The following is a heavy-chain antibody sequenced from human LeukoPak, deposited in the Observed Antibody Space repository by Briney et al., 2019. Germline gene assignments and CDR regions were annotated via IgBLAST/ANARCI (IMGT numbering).Heavy chain of an antibody. J-gene: IGHJ4*02. D-gene: IGHD3-3*01. CDR2: ISSSSSYI. V-gene: IGHV3-21*01. CDR3: ARDRKRFLEWLLSGNYFDY. CDR1: GFTFSSYS. Sequence: GGSLRLSCAASGFTFSSYSMNWVRQAPGKGLEWVSSISSSSSYIYYADSVKGRFPISRDNAKNSLYLQMNSLRAEDTAVYYCARDRKRFLEWLLSGNYFDYWGQGTLVTVSS.